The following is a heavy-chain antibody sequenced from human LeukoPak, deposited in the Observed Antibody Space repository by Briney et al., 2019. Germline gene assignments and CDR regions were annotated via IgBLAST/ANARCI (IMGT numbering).Heavy chain of an antibody. J-gene: IGHJ3*02. CDR1: GFTFSSYS. CDR2: ISSSSSTI. CDR3: ARDPRYCSGGSCYRAFDI. V-gene: IGHV3-48*01. D-gene: IGHD2-15*01. Sequence: GGSLRLSCGASGFTFSSYSMIWVRQAPGKVLEWVSYISSSSSTIYYADSVKGRFTISRDNAKDSLYLQMNSLRAEDTAVYYCARDPRYCSGGSCYRAFDIWGQGTMVTVSS.